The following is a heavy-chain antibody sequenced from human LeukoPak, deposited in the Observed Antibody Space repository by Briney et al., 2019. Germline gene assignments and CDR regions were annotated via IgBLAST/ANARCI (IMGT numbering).Heavy chain of an antibody. V-gene: IGHV4-34*01. CDR2: INHSGST. J-gene: IGHJ3*02. Sequence: SETLSLACAVYGGSFSGYYWSWIRQPPGKGLEWIGEINHSGSTNYNPSLKSRVTISVDTSKNQFSLKLSSVTAADTAVYYCVIIPALSAFDIWGQGTMVTVSS. CDR1: GGSFSGYY. CDR3: VIIPALSAFDI. D-gene: IGHD3-3*01.